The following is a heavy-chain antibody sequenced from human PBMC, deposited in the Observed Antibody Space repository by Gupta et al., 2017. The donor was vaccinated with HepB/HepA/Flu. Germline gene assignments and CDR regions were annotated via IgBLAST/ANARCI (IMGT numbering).Heavy chain of an antibody. CDR2: IKQDGSEK. V-gene: IGHV3-7*01. D-gene: IGHD6-6*01. CDR1: GFTFSSYW. J-gene: IGHJ4*02. CDR3: ARGGYEAARPAFPFDY. Sequence: EVQLVESGGGLVQPGGSLRLSCAASGFTFSSYWMSWVRQAPGEGLEWVANIKQDGSEKYYVDSVKGRFTISRDNAKNSLYLQMNSLRAEDTAVYYCARGGYEAARPAFPFDYWGQGTLVTVSS.